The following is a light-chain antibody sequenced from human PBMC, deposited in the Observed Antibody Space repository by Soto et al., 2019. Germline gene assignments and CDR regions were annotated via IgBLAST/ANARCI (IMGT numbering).Light chain of an antibody. CDR3: QQYDSWLLT. Sequence: EVVMTQSPATLSVSPGERATLSCRTSQSVRDNLAWYQQKPGQAPRLLVYGASTRATGIPARFSGSGSGTEFTLTISSLQSEDFAVYYCQQYDSWLLTFGGGTKVEIK. CDR1: QSVRDN. CDR2: GAS. V-gene: IGKV3-15*01. J-gene: IGKJ4*01.